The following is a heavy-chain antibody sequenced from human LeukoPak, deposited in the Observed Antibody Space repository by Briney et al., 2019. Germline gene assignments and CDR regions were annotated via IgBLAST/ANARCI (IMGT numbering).Heavy chain of an antibody. Sequence: ASVKVSCKASGYTFTNYAIHWVRQAPGQRLEWMGWINTGNDNTKYSQEFQGRVTITRDTSASTAYMELSSLRSEDTAVYYCATDLVVAGGDWGQGTLVTVSS. CDR3: ATDLVVAGGD. CDR1: GYTFTNYA. J-gene: IGHJ4*02. D-gene: IGHD6-19*01. CDR2: INTGNDNT. V-gene: IGHV1-3*03.